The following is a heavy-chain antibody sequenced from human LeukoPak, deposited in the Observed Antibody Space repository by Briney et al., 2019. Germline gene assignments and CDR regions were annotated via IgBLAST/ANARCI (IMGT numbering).Heavy chain of an antibody. CDR3: ARAVGNHFDY. CDR2: ISYSSSPI. J-gene: IGHJ4*02. CDR1: GFTFSTYS. D-gene: IGHD4-23*01. V-gene: IGHV3-48*01. Sequence: QAGGSLRLSCAASGFTFSTYSMKWVHQAPGKGLECVSYISYSSSPIYYADSVKGRFTISRDNAKNSLYLQMNSLRAEDTAVYYCARAVGNHFDYWGQGTLVTVSS.